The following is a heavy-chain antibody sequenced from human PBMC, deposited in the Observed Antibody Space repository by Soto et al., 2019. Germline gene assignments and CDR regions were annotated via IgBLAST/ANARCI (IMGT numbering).Heavy chain of an antibody. J-gene: IGHJ4*02. CDR1: GFSFSNYA. D-gene: IGHD5-18*01. CDR2: ISGSGGST. V-gene: IGHV3-23*01. CDR3: AKSRGSDTAMGFDY. Sequence: EVQLLESGGGLVRPGGSLRLSCAASGFSFSNYAMNWVRQAPGKGLEWVSVISGSGGSTYYADSVKGRFTISRDNSKNTLYLQVNSLRVEDTAVYFCAKSRGSDTAMGFDYWGQGTLVTVSS.